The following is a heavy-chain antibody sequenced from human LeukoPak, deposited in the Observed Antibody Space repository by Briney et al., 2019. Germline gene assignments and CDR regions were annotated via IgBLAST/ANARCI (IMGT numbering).Heavy chain of an antibody. Sequence: GGSLRLSCAAFGFTFSSCEMNWVRQAPGKGLEWVSVIYSGGSTYYADSVKGRFTISRDNSKNTLYLQMNSLRAEDTAVYYCARLRKGGFADYFDYWGQGTLVTVSS. V-gene: IGHV3-53*01. CDR1: GFTFSSCE. CDR2: IYSGGST. CDR3: ARLRKGGFADYFDY. J-gene: IGHJ4*02.